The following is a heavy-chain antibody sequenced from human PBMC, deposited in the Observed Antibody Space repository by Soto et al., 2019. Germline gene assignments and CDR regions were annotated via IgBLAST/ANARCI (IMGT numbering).Heavy chain of an antibody. J-gene: IGHJ5*02. V-gene: IGHV4-31*03. CDR3: ARDKIGLHWFDP. D-gene: IGHD3-22*01. CDR1: GGSISSGGYY. Sequence: QVQLQESGPGLVKPSQTLSLTCTVSGGSISSGGYYWSWIRQHPGKVLEWIGYIYYSGSNYYNPSRKSRVTISVDTSKNQFSLKLSSVTAADTAVYYCARDKIGLHWFDPWGQGTLVTVSS. CDR2: IYYSGSN.